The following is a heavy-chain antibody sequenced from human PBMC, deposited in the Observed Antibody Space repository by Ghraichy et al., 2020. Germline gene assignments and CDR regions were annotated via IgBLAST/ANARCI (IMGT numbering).Heavy chain of an antibody. Sequence: GGSLRLSCAASGFTFSSYGMHWVRQAPGKGLEWVAFIRYDGSNKYYADSVKGRFTISRDNSKNTLYLQMNSLRAEDTAVYYCAKDVIAVAGNTDYYYGMDVWGQGTTVTVSS. D-gene: IGHD6-19*01. J-gene: IGHJ6*02. CDR1: GFTFSSYG. CDR3: AKDVIAVAGNTDYYYGMDV. V-gene: IGHV3-30*02. CDR2: IRYDGSNK.